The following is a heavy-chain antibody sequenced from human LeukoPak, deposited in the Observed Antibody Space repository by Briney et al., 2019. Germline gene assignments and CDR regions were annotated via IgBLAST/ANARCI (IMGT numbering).Heavy chain of an antibody. J-gene: IGHJ4*02. V-gene: IGHV3-15*01. CDR2: IKSKTDGGTT. Sequence: GGSLRLSCAASGFTFSNAWMSWVRQAPGKGLEWVGRIKSKTDGGTTDYAAPVKGRFTISRDDSKNTLYLQMNSLKTEGTAVYYCTTEWRYGGIFDYWGQGTLVTVSS. CDR3: TTEWRYGGIFDY. CDR1: GFTFSNAW. D-gene: IGHD4/OR15-4a*01.